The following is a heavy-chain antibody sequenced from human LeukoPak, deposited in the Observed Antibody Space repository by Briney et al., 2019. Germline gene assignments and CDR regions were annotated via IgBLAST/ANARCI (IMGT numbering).Heavy chain of an antibody. D-gene: IGHD6-6*01. V-gene: IGHV4-59*08. CDR2: IDYSGST. J-gene: IGHJ4*02. Sequence: NTSETLSLTCTVSGGSISTYYWSWNRQPPGKGLEWIGYIDYSGSTNYNPSLKSRVTISVDTSKNQFSLKLSSVPAADTAVYSCARWVTASSIDYWGQGTLVTVSS. CDR1: GGSISTYY. CDR3: ARWVTASSIDY.